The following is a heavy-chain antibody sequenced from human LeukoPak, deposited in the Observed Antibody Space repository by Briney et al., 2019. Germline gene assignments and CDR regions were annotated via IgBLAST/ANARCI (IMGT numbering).Heavy chain of an antibody. CDR2: SNPNSGGT. Sequence: GASVKVSCKASGYTFTGYGISWVRQAPGQGLEWRGWSNPNSGGTNYAQKFQGRVTMTRDTSISTAYMELSRLRSDDTAVYYCARDLVAGTGNWFAPWGQGTLVTVSS. CDR3: ARDLVAGTGNWFAP. D-gene: IGHD6-19*01. J-gene: IGHJ5*02. V-gene: IGHV1-2*02. CDR1: GYTFTGYG.